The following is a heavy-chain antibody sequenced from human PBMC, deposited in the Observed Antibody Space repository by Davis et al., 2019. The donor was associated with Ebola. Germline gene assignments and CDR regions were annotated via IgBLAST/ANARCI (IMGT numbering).Heavy chain of an antibody. D-gene: IGHD2-2*01. CDR2: INSDGSST. Sequence: GESLNISCAASGFTFSSYWMHWVRQAPGKGLGWVSRINSDGSSTSYADSVNGRLTISRDNAKNTLYLQMNSLRAEDTAVYYCARRGLPPAAEFYFDYWGQGALVTVSS. CDR1: GFTFSSYW. CDR3: ARRGLPPAAEFYFDY. J-gene: IGHJ4*02. V-gene: IGHV3-74*01.